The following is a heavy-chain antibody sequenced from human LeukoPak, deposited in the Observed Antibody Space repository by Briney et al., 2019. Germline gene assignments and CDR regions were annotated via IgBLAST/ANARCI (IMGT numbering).Heavy chain of an antibody. Sequence: ASVKVSCKASGGTFSSYAISWVRQAPGQGLEWMGWINPNSGGTNYAQKFQGRVTMTRDKSIRTAYMELSRLTSDDTAVYYCARNIWFGESADAFDIWGQGTMVTVSS. J-gene: IGHJ3*02. CDR2: INPNSGGT. V-gene: IGHV1-2*02. CDR3: ARNIWFGESADAFDI. CDR1: GGTFSSYA. D-gene: IGHD3-10*01.